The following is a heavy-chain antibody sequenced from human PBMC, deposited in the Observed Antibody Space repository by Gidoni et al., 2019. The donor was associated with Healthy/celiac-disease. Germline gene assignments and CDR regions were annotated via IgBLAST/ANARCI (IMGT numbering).Heavy chain of an antibody. CDR3: AKDFFGTSYYYYMDV. CDR2: ISGSGGST. V-gene: IGHV3-23*01. D-gene: IGHD3-3*01. Sequence: EVKLLESGGGLVQPGGSLRRSCAASGFTFSSYAMRWVRQAPGKGLEWVSAISGSGGSTYYADSVKGRFTISRDNSKNTLYLQMNSLRAEDTAVYYCAKDFFGTSYYYYMDVWGKGTTVTVSS. J-gene: IGHJ6*03. CDR1: GFTFSSYA.